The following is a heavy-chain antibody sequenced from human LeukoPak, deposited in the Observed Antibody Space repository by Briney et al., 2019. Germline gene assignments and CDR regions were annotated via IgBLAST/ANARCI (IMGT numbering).Heavy chain of an antibody. CDR1: GGSFSGYY. D-gene: IGHD1-26*01. CDR3: ARNSGSYPRIDY. Sequence: PSETLSLTCAVYGGSFSGYYWSWIRQPPGKGLEWIGEINHSGSTNYNPSLKSRVTISVDTSKNQFSLKLSSVTAADTAVYYCARNSGSYPRIDYWGQGTLVTVSS. J-gene: IGHJ4*02. CDR2: INHSGST. V-gene: IGHV4-34*01.